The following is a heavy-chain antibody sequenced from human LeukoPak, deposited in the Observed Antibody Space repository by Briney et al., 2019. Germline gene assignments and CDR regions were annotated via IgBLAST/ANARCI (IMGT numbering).Heavy chain of an antibody. CDR2: INPNSGGT. J-gene: IGHJ4*02. CDR1: GYTFTGYY. V-gene: IGHV1-2*02. Sequence: ASVKVSCKASGYTFTGYYMHWVRQAPGQGLEWMGWINPNSGGTNYAQKFQGRVTMTRDTSISTAYMELSRLRSDDTAVYYCASSITVTITYFDYRGQGTLVTVSS. CDR3: ASSITVTITYFDY. D-gene: IGHD4-17*01.